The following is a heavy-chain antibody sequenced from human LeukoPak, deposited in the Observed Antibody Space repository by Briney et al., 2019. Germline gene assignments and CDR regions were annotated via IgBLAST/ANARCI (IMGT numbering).Heavy chain of an antibody. CDR2: IFHTGNT. J-gene: IGHJ4*02. CDR3: ARHPLRGGFDY. CDR1: GVSITDYY. Sequence: SETLSLTCTVSGVSITDYYWSWIRQPPGKGLEWIAYIFHTGNTRYNPSLKSRITISLDTSKNQFSLKLNSVTAADTAVYYCARHPLRGGFDYWGQGTLVTVSS. V-gene: IGHV4-59*08.